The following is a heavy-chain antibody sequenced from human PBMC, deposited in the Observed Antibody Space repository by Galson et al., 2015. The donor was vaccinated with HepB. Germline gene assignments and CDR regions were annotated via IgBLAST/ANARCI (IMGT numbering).Heavy chain of an antibody. CDR3: AREPIAARLPNPFDY. CDR1: GDSVSSNSAA. V-gene: IGHV6-1*01. D-gene: IGHD6-6*01. J-gene: IGHJ4*02. CDR2: TYYRSKWYN. Sequence: CAISGDSVSSNSAAWNWIRQSPSRGLEWLGRTYYRSKWYNDYAVSVKSRITINPDTSKNQFSLQLNSVTPEDTAVYYCAREPIAARLPNPFDYWGQGTLVTVSS.